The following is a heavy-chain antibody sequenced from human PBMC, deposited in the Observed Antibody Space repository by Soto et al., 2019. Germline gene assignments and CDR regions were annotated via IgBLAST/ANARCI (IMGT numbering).Heavy chain of an antibody. Sequence: QITLKESGPTLVKPTQTLTLTCTFSGFSLSTSGVGVGWIRQPPGKALEWLALIYWDDDNRYSPSLKSRLTIXKXNSKHQVVLTMTNMDPVDTATYYCAHSFVAVATFDYWGQGTLVTVSS. D-gene: IGHD6-19*01. CDR1: GFSLSTSGVG. V-gene: IGHV2-5*02. J-gene: IGHJ4*02. CDR2: IYWDDDN. CDR3: AHSFVAVATFDY.